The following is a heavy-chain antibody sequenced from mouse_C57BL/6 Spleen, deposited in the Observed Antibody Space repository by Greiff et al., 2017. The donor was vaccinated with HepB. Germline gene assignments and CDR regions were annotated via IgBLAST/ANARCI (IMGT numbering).Heavy chain of an antibody. CDR3: TRGGGNFDYYAMDY. J-gene: IGHJ4*01. Sequence: DVMLVESGEGLVKPGGSLKLSCAASGFTFSSYAMSWVRQTPEKRLEWVAYISSGGDYIYYADTVKGRFTISRDNARNTLYLQMSSLKSEDTAMYCCTRGGGNFDYYAMDYWGQGTSVTVSS. D-gene: IGHD2-1*01. CDR1: GFTFSSYA. CDR2: ISSGGDYI. V-gene: IGHV5-9-1*02.